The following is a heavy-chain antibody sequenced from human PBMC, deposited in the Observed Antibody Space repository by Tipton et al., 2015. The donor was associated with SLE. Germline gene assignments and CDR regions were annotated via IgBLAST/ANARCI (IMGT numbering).Heavy chain of an antibody. Sequence: TLSLTCTVSCESFIGFYWNWFRQPPGKGLEWIGKISHTGTINYNPSLKSRVTISVDKSKNQFSLNLNSVIAADTAVYYCARRGPIAVVISNAFDVWGQGTVVTVSS. V-gene: IGHV4-34*01. D-gene: IGHD2-21*01. J-gene: IGHJ3*01. CDR2: ISHTGTI. CDR3: ARRGPIAVVISNAFDV. CDR1: CESFIGFY.